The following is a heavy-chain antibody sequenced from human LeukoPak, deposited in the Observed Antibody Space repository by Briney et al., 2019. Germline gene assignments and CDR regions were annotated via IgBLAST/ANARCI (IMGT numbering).Heavy chain of an antibody. CDR1: GFTFDDYG. D-gene: IGHD3-3*01. CDR2: ISSSSSTI. J-gene: IGHJ3*02. CDR3: AKSIGRVLRFLEWFGDAFDI. Sequence: GGSLRLSCAASGFTFDDYGMSWVRQAPGKGLEWVSYISSSSSTIYYADSVKGRFTISRDNAKNSLYLQMNSPRAEDTAVYYCAKSIGRVLRFLEWFGDAFDIWGQGTMVTVSS. V-gene: IGHV3-48*04.